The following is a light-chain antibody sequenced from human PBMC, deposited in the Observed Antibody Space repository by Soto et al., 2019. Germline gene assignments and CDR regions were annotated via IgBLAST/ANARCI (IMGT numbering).Light chain of an antibody. V-gene: IGKV1-39*01. Sequence: IKRTQFPSSLSASVGDRVSLPCRASQTITRNLYCYKQKPGTAAKLLILAASMLQSGCPSRLSGSGSGTDFTLAISSLQPEDVAPYYCQQSDSMPITFGQGTRLEIK. CDR2: AAS. CDR1: QTITRN. CDR3: QQSDSMPIT. J-gene: IGKJ5*01.